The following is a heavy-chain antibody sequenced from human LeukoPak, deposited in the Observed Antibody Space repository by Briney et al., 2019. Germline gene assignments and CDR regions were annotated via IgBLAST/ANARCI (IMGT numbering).Heavy chain of an antibody. Sequence: PGGSLRLSCAASGFTFSSYSMNWARQAPGKGLEWVSGISGSGGSTYYADSVKGRFTISRDNSKNTLYLQMNSLSAEDTAVYYCAKDLSPLYYYYGMDVWGQGTTVTVSS. V-gene: IGHV3-23*01. CDR1: GFTFSSYS. CDR3: AKDLSPLYYYYGMDV. CDR2: ISGSGGST. J-gene: IGHJ6*02.